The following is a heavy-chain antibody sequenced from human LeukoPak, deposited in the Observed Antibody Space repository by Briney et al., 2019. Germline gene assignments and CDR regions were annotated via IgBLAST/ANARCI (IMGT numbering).Heavy chain of an antibody. CDR1: GFTFSDYY. Sequence: GGSLRLSCAASGFTFSDYYLYWVRQAPGKGLEWVSAIGGRGGGTYYADSVKGRFTVSRDDSKNTLYLQMNSLRAEDTAVYYCAKWGDYDILTGYYDSDYWGQGTLVTVSS. CDR2: IGGRGGGT. D-gene: IGHD3-9*01. V-gene: IGHV3-23*01. J-gene: IGHJ4*02. CDR3: AKWGDYDILTGYYDSDY.